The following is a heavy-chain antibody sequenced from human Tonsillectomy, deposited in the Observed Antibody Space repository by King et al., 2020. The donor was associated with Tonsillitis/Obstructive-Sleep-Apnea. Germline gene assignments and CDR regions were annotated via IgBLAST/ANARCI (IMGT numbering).Heavy chain of an antibody. Sequence: TLKESGPVLVKPTETLTLTCTVSGFSLSNARMGVSWIRQPPGKALEWLAHIFSNDEKSYSTSLKSRLTISKDTSKSQVVLTMTNMDPVDTATYYCARTRGSGYSYGSLYYYYYYMDVWGKGTTVTVSS. V-gene: IGHV2-26*01. CDR1: GFSLSNARMG. D-gene: IGHD5-18*01. CDR3: ARTRGSGYSYGSLYYYYYYMDV. CDR2: IFSNDEK. J-gene: IGHJ6*03.